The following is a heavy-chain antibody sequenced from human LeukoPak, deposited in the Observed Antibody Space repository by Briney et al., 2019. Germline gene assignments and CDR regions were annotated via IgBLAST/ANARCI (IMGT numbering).Heavy chain of an antibody. J-gene: IGHJ4*02. CDR3: AKSMVRGVITLCDY. V-gene: IGHV3-30*18. CDR1: GFTFSSYG. D-gene: IGHD3-10*01. Sequence: GGCLRLSCAASGFTFSSYGMHWVRQAPGKGLEWVAVISYDGSNKYYADSVKGRFTISRDNSKNTLYLQMNSLRAEDTAVYYCAKSMVRGVITLCDYWGQGTLVTVSS. CDR2: ISYDGSNK.